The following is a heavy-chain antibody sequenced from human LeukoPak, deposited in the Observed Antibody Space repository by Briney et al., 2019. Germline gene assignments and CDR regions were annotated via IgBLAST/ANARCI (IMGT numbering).Heavy chain of an antibody. CDR1: GFTFSSYG. Sequence: GGSLRLSCAASGFTFSSYGMHWVRQAPGQGLEWVSAISGSGGSTYYADSVKGRFTISRDNSKNTLYLQMNSLRAEDTAVYYCAKDPEYSSSWSFDYWGQGTLVTVSS. V-gene: IGHV3-23*01. CDR2: ISGSGGST. D-gene: IGHD6-13*01. CDR3: AKDPEYSSSWSFDY. J-gene: IGHJ4*02.